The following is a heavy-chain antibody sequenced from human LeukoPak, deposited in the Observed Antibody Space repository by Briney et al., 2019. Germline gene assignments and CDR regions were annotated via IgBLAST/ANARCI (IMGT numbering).Heavy chain of an antibody. Sequence: HAGGSLRLSCAASGFPFSNYGMSWVRQAPGKGLEWVSGILGSGSATYYADSVKGRFPISRDNSKNTLYLQMNSLRAEETAVYFCAKQYTYHDYWGQGTLVTVSS. D-gene: IGHD5-18*01. CDR2: ILGSGSAT. CDR3: AKQYTYHDY. CDR1: GFPFSNYG. V-gene: IGHV3-23*01. J-gene: IGHJ4*02.